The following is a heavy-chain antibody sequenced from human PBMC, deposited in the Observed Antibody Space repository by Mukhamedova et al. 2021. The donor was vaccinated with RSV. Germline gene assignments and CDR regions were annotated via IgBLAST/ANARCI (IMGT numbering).Heavy chain of an antibody. CDR2: K. Sequence: KYYADSVKGRFTISRDNSKNTLYLQMNSLTTEDTAVYYCAKRGKVAEPEYFQQWGQGTLVTVSS. V-gene: IGHV3-30*02. J-gene: IGHJ1*01. D-gene: IGHD3-10*01. CDR3: AKRGKVAEPEYFQQ.